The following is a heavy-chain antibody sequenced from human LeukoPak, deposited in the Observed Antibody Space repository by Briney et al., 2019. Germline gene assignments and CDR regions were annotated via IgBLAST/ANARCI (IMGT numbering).Heavy chain of an antibody. CDR1: GGTFSSYA. Sequence: GASVKVSCKASGGTFSSYAISWARQAPGQGLEWMGGIIPIFGTANYAQKFQGRVTITAGESTSTAYMELSSLRSEDTAVYYCARDHGDILTGYFDYWGQGTLVTVSS. D-gene: IGHD3-9*01. V-gene: IGHV1-69*13. CDR2: IIPIFGTA. CDR3: ARDHGDILTGYFDY. J-gene: IGHJ4*02.